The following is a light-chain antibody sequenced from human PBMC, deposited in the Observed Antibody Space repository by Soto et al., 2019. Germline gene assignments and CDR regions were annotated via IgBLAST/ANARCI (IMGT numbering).Light chain of an antibody. V-gene: IGKV3-20*01. J-gene: IGKJ1*01. CDR1: QSVSTNF. CDR3: QKYGRTSWT. CDR2: GAS. Sequence: EIVLTQSPGTLSLSPGEGATLSCRASQSVSTNFFAWYQQKPGQAPRLLIYGASTRATGIPDRFSGSGSGTDFTLTISRLEPEDFAVYYCQKYGRTSWTFCQGTKVEIK.